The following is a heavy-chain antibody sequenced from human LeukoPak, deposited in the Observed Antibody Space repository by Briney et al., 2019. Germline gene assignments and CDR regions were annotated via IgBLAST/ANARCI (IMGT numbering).Heavy chain of an antibody. Sequence: GGSLRLSCVASGFTFTKCAMSWIRQAPGKGLEWVAIITATGDTAYYADSVKGRFTISRDNSRNTVYMQVDSLRAEDTAIYYCAGDRNSDWYSPLDYWGQGSQVTVSP. D-gene: IGHD6-19*01. CDR1: GFTFTKCA. CDR3: AGDRNSDWYSPLDY. CDR2: ITATGDTA. J-gene: IGHJ4*02. V-gene: IGHV3-23*01.